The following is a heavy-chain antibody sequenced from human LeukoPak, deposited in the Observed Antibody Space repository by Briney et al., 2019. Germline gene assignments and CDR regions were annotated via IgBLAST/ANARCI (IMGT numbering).Heavy chain of an antibody. Sequence: GGSLRLSCVASGFTFTKCAMSWIRQAPGKGLEWVAIITATGDTAYYADSVKGRFTISRDNSRNTVYMQVDSLRAEDTAIYYCAGDRNSDWYSPLDYWGQGSQVTVSP. D-gene: IGHD6-19*01. CDR1: GFTFTKCA. CDR3: AGDRNSDWYSPLDY. CDR2: ITATGDTA. J-gene: IGHJ4*02. V-gene: IGHV3-23*01.